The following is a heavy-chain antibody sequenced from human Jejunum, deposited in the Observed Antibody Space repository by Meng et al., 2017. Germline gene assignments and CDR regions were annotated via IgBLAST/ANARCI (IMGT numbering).Heavy chain of an antibody. D-gene: IGHD1-14*01. CDR1: GFIFSNYW. CDR2: IKPDGTEK. Sequence: GESLKISCAGSGFIFSNYWMSWVRQAPGKGLEWVANIKPDGTEKYHADSVKGRFTISRDNANNSLYLQMNYLGVDDTAMYYCARVDNTASEDFWGQGTLVTVSS. V-gene: IGHV3-7*03. CDR3: ARVDNTASEDF. J-gene: IGHJ4*02.